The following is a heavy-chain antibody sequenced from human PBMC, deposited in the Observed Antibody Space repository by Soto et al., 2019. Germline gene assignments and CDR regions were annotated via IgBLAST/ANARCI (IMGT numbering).Heavy chain of an antibody. CDR1: GFSLTTSGVG. D-gene: IGHD6-25*01. V-gene: IGHV2-5*01. J-gene: IGHJ4*02. CDR3: AQRLGSRGSFDS. CDR2: IYWNGDK. Sequence: SGPTLVNPKETLTLTRSFSGFSLTTSGVGVGWIRQPPGKAPEGLALIYWNGDKRYSPSLKSRLTITKDTSKKQVVLTMTNMDPVDTATYYCAQRLGSRGSFDSWGQGSLVTVSS.